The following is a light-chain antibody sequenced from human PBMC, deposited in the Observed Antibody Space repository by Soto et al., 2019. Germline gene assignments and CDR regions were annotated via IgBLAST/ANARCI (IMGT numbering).Light chain of an antibody. J-gene: IGLJ1*01. CDR1: TPNSGAPYD. CDR2: GDN. CDR3: QSYDPSLRNYV. Sequence: QPVLTQPPSVSGAPGQRVSISCTGSTPNSGAPYDVHRYQHLPGTAPKLLFCGDNNRPAGVPDRFSVSNSCTSASLAIIRLQAEGEGDYYCQSYDPSLRNYVFGSGTKVTVL. V-gene: IGLV1-40*01.